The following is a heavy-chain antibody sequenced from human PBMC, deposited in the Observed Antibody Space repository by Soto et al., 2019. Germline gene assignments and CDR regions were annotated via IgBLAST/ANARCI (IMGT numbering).Heavy chain of an antibody. Sequence: QVQLVQSGAEVKKPGASVKVSCKASGYTFTSYGISWVRQAPGQGLEWMGWISAYNGNTNYAQKLQGRVTMTTDTPTSTAYMELRSLRSDDTAVYYCARVGCSGGSCYSSTWFDPWGQGTLVTVSS. CDR2: ISAYNGNT. D-gene: IGHD2-15*01. V-gene: IGHV1-18*01. CDR1: GYTFTSYG. CDR3: ARVGCSGGSCYSSTWFDP. J-gene: IGHJ5*02.